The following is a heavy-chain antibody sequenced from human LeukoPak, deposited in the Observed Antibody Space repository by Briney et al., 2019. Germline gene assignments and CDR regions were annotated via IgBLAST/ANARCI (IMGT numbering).Heavy chain of an antibody. CDR3: ATLAGSTSPPYNWFDP. D-gene: IGHD2-2*01. CDR2: INHSGST. Sequence: SETLSLTCAVYGGSFSGYYWSWIRQPPGKGLEWIGEINHSGSTNYNPSLKSRVTISVDTSKNQFSLKLSSVTAADTAVYYCATLAGSTSPPYNWFDPWGQGTLVTVSS. J-gene: IGHJ5*02. CDR1: GGSFSGYY. V-gene: IGHV4-34*01.